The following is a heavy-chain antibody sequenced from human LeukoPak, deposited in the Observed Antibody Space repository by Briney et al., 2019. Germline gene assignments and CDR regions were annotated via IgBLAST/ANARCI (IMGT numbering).Heavy chain of an antibody. V-gene: IGHV4-34*01. CDR2: LNHSGGT. CDR3: ARLRVDAAALEY. D-gene: IGHD6-13*01. CDR1: DGSFSGHF. J-gene: IGHJ4*02. Sequence: SETLSLTCSVYDGSFSGHFWSWVRQPPGKGLEWIAELNHSGGTNYNPSLTGRVTISVDTSKNQFSMKLTSVTAADAAVYYCARLRVDAAALEYWGQGTLVTVSS.